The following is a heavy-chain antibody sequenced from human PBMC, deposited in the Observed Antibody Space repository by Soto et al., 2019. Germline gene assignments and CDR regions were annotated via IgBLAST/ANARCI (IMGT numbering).Heavy chain of an antibody. CDR2: IYNSGSA. J-gene: IGHJ6*02. Sequence: PSETLSLTCTVSGGSISRGGYWWSWIRQHPGKGLEWIGNIYNSGSAFYNPSLKSRVSESVDTSKNQFSLKLSSVTAADTAVYYCARSLAPYCSGGSCYHYYYYGMDVWGQGTTVTVSS. CDR1: GGSISRGGYW. CDR3: ARSLAPYCSGGSCYHYYYYGMDV. V-gene: IGHV4-31*03. D-gene: IGHD2-15*01.